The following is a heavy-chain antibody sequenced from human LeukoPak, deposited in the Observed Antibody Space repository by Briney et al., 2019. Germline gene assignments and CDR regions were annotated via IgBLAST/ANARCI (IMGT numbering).Heavy chain of an antibody. J-gene: IGHJ4*02. D-gene: IGHD4-23*01. CDR1: GGSFSGYY. V-gene: IGHV4-34*01. Sequence: SETLSLTCAVYGGSFSGYYWSWIGQPPGKGREWFGEINHSGSTNYNPSLKSRVTISVDTSKNQFSLKLSSVTAADTAVYYCARDTEVAWYYFDYWGQGTLVTVSS. CDR3: ARDTEVAWYYFDY. CDR2: INHSGST.